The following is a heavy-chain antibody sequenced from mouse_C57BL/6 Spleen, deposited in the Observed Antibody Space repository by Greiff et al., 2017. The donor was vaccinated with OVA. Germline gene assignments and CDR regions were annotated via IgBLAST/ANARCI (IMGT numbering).Heavy chain of an antibody. D-gene: IGHD3-2*02. CDR2: IDPSDSYT. CDR3: TQASLCAFDY. Sequence: VQLQQPGAELVRPGTSVKLSCKASGYTFTSYWMHWVKQRPGQGLEWIGVIDPSDSYTNYNQKFKGKATLTVDTSSSTAYMQLSSLTSEDSAVYYCTQASLCAFDYWGQGTTLTVSS. J-gene: IGHJ2*01. CDR1: GYTFTSYW. V-gene: IGHV1-59*01.